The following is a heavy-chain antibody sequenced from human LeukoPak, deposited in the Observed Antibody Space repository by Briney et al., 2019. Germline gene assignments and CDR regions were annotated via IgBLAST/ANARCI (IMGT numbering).Heavy chain of an antibody. Sequence: SETLSLTCTVSGGSISSYYWSWIRQPPGKGLEWIGYIYYSGSTNYNPSLKSRVTTSVDTSKNQFSLKLSSVTAADTAVYYCAREVRYYDILTGYYYYYGMDVWGQGTTVTVSS. CDR2: IYYSGST. D-gene: IGHD3-9*01. CDR3: AREVRYYDILTGYYYYYGMDV. V-gene: IGHV4-59*01. J-gene: IGHJ6*02. CDR1: GGSISSYY.